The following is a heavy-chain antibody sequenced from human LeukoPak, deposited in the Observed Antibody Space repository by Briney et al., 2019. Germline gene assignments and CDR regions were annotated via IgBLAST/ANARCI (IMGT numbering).Heavy chain of an antibody. CDR2: IYYSGST. V-gene: IGHV4-61*05. CDR1: GGSISSSSYY. Sequence: SETLSLTCTVSGGSISSSSYYWGWIRQPPGKGLEWIGYIYYSGSTNYNPSLKSRVTISVDTSKNQFSLKLSSVTAADTAVYYCASLPIIAAAGTLGFDYWGQGTLVTVSS. J-gene: IGHJ4*02. CDR3: ASLPIIAAAGTLGFDY. D-gene: IGHD6-13*01.